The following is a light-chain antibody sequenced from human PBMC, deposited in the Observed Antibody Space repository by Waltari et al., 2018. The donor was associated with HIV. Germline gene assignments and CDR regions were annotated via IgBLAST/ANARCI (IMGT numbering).Light chain of an antibody. Sequence: EVVMTQSPATLSVSPGERATLSCRASQGVSINLAWHQQKPGQAPRPLIYGASTRATGIPARFSGSGAGTEFTLTISSLQSEDFAVYYCQQYNDWPLTFGGGTKVEIK. J-gene: IGKJ4*01. CDR1: QGVSIN. CDR3: QQYNDWPLT. CDR2: GAS. V-gene: IGKV3-15*01.